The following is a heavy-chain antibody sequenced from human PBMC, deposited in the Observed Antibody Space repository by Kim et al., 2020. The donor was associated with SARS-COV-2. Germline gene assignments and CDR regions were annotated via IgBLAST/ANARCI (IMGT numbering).Heavy chain of an antibody. CDR3: AKEGGYDLHYFDY. D-gene: IGHD5-12*01. Sequence: GGSLRLSCAASGFTFSSYGMHWVRQAPGKGLEWVAVISYDGSNKYYADSVKGRFTISRDNSKNTLYLQMNSLRAEDTAVYYCAKEGGYDLHYFDYWGQGTLVTVSS. CDR2: ISYDGSNK. J-gene: IGHJ4*02. V-gene: IGHV3-30*18. CDR1: GFTFSSYG.